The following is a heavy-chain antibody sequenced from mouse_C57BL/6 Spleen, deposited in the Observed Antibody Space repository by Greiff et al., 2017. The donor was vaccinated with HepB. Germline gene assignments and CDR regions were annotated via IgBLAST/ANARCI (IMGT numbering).Heavy chain of an antibody. CDR1: GYTFTSYW. Sequence: QVQLQQSGAELVKPGASVKLSCKASGYTFTSYWMQWVKQRPGQGLEWIGEIDPSDSYTNYNQKFKGKATLTVDTSSSTAYMQLSSLTSEDSAVYYCARGDYGSSHLIYWGQGTTLTVSS. D-gene: IGHD1-1*01. J-gene: IGHJ2*01. CDR3: ARGDYGSSHLIY. V-gene: IGHV1-50*01. CDR2: IDPSDSYT.